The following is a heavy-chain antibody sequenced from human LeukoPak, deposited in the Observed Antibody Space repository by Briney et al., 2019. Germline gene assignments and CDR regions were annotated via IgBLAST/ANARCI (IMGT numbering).Heavy chain of an antibody. V-gene: IGHV4-38-2*01. Sequence: PSETLSLTCAVSGYFISSGYYWAWIRQPPGKGLEWIGIIYHSGSSYYNPSLKSRVTLAVDTSKNQFSLKLSSVTAADTAVYNCARGPTRNYFDYWSQGTLVTVSS. CDR2: IYHSGSS. CDR1: GYFISSGYY. J-gene: IGHJ4*02. CDR3: ARGPTRNYFDY.